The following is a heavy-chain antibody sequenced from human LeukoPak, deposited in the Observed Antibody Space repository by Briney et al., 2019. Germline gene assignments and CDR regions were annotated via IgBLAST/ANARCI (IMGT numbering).Heavy chain of an antibody. J-gene: IGHJ4*02. CDR1: GYSISSGYY. CDR2: IYHSGST. CDR3: ARDDGIVVVPAAIRGAYFDY. V-gene: IGHV4-38-2*02. Sequence: PSETLSLTCTVSGYSISSGYYWGWIRPPQGKGLEWIGSIYHSGSTYYNPSLKSRVTISVDTSKNQFSLKLSSVTAADTAVYYCARDDGIVVVPAAIRGAYFDYWGQGTLVTVSS. D-gene: IGHD2-2*02.